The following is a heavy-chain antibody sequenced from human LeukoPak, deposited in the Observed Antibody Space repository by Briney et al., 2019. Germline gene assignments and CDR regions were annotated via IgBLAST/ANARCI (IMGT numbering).Heavy chain of an antibody. Sequence: GGSLRLSCAASGFTFSSYAMHWVRQAPGKGLEWVAYLSYDGSTKHYADSVKGRFTISRDDSTNTLYLQMNSLRAEDTSVYYCARETGYSSSWPLAYWGQGTLVTVSS. V-gene: IGHV3-30-3*01. D-gene: IGHD6-13*01. J-gene: IGHJ4*02. CDR3: ARETGYSSSWPLAY. CDR2: LSYDGSTK. CDR1: GFTFSSYA.